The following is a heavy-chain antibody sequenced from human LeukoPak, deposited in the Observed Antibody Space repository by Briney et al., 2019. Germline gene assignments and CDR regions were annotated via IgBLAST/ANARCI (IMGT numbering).Heavy chain of an antibody. D-gene: IGHD3-10*01. CDR2: INHSGST. CDR1: GGSISSGGYY. CDR3: ARDPYYYGSGDY. V-gene: IGHV4-39*07. J-gene: IGHJ4*02. Sequence: SETLSLTCTVSGGSISSGGYYWSWIRQPPGKGLEWIGEINHSGSTNYNPSLKCRVTISVDTSKNQFSLKLSSVTAADTAVYYCARDPYYYGSGDYWGQGTLVTVSS.